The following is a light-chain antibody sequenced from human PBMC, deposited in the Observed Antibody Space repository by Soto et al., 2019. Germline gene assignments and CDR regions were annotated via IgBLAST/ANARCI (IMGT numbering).Light chain of an antibody. CDR2: EVN. V-gene: IGLV2-8*01. CDR3: SSYAGSNNLV. CDR1: SSDVGDYNY. J-gene: IGLJ2*01. Sequence: QSALTQPPSASGSPGQSVTISCTGTSSDVGDYNYVSWYQQHPGKAPKLMIYEVNKRPSGVPDRFSGSKSGNTASLTVSGLQAEDEADFYCSSYAGSNNLVFGGGTNRTVL.